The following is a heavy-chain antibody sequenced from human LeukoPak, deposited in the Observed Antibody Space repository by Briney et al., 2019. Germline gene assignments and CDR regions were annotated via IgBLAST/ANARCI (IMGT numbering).Heavy chain of an antibody. CDR2: INPNSGGT. CDR1: GYTFTGYY. D-gene: IGHD1-26*01. Sequence: ASVKVSCKASGYTFTGYYMHWVRQAPGQGLEWMGWINPNSGGTNYAQKFQGRVTMTRDTSISTAYMELSRLRSDDTAVYYCARAGSYKDFYHFDYWGQGTLVTVSS. CDR3: ARAGSYKDFYHFDY. J-gene: IGHJ4*02. V-gene: IGHV1-2*02.